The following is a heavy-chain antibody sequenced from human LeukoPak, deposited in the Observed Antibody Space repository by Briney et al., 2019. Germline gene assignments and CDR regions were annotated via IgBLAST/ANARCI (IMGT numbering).Heavy chain of an antibody. J-gene: IGHJ4*02. CDR3: AKVRSPAFYFDY. V-gene: IGHV3-23*01. Sequence: GGSLRLSCAASGFTFSSYAMSRVGQAPRTRLEWASAISGSGGSTYYADSVKGRFTISRDNSKNTLYQQMNSLRAEDTAVYYCAKVRSPAFYFDYWGQGTLVTVSS. CDR1: GFTFSSYA. D-gene: IGHD1-26*01. CDR2: ISGSGGST.